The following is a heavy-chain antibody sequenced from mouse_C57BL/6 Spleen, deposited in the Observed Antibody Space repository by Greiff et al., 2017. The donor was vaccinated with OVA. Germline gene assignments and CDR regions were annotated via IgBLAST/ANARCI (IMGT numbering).Heavy chain of an antibody. CDR3: ARGEGYDEGWLAY. Sequence: QVQLQQSGAELMKPGASVKLSCKATGYTFTGYWIEWVKQRPGHGLEWIGEILPGSGSTNYHEKFKGKATFTADTSSNTAYMQLSSLTTEDSAIYYCARGEGYDEGWLAYWGQGTLVTVSA. V-gene: IGHV1-9*01. CDR2: ILPGSGST. J-gene: IGHJ3*01. D-gene: IGHD2-2*01. CDR1: GYTFTGYW.